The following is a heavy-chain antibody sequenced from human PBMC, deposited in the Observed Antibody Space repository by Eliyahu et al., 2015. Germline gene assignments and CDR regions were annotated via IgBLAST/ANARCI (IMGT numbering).Heavy chain of an antibody. CDR1: GGSISXSSYX. CDR2: IYYSGST. V-gene: IGHV4-39*07. J-gene: IGHJ4*02. Sequence: QLQLQESGPGLXKPSETLSLTCTVSGGSISXSSYXWGWIRQPPGXGLEWIGSIYYSGSTYYNPSLKSRVTISVDTSKNQFSLKLSSVTAADTAVYYCARDTVTTIVGWGQGTLVTVSS. D-gene: IGHD4-17*01. CDR3: ARDTVTTIVG.